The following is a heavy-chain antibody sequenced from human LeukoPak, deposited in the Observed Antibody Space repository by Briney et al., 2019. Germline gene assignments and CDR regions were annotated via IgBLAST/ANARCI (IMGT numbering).Heavy chain of an antibody. CDR1: GFTFSSYS. Sequence: PGGSLRPSCAASGFTFSSYSMNWVRQAPGKGLEWVSSISSSSSYIYYADSVKGRFTISRDNAKNSLYLQMNSLRAEDTAVYYCAREGDSSGYYFIDYWGQGTLVTVSS. CDR3: AREGDSSGYYFIDY. D-gene: IGHD3-22*01. V-gene: IGHV3-21*01. CDR2: ISSSSSYI. J-gene: IGHJ4*02.